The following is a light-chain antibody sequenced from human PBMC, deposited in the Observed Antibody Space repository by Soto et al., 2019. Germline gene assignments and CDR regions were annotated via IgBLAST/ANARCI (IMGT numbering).Light chain of an antibody. V-gene: IGLV2-11*01. CDR3: CSYAGSYTFWV. CDR2: DVS. J-gene: IGLJ3*02. CDR1: SSDVGGYNY. Sequence: QSALTQPRSVSGSPGQSVTISCTGTSSDVGGYNYVSWYQQHPGKAPKLMIYDVSKRPSGVPDRFSGSKSGNTASLTISGLQAEDEADYSCCSYAGSYTFWVFGGGTKVTVL.